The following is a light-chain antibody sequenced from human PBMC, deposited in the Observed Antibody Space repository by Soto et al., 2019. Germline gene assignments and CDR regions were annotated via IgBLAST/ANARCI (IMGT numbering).Light chain of an antibody. J-gene: IGLJ1*01. CDR2: DVS. CDR3: GSYTSSGTYV. Sequence: QSGLTQPAAGTGSPGQSMTISCTETSSDVGGYNYVSWYQQHPGKAPKLMIYDVSNRPSGVSNRFSGSKSGNTASLTISGLQAEDEADYYCGSYTSSGTYVFGTGTKVTVL. CDR1: SSDVGGYNY. V-gene: IGLV2-14*01.